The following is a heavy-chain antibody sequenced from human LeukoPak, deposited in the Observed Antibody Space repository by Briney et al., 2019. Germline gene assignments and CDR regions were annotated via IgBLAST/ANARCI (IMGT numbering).Heavy chain of an antibody. CDR3: ARGKAYDYVWGSYRGNFDY. Sequence: PSETLSLTCAVYGGSFSGYYWSWIRQPPGKGLEWIGEINHSGSTNYNPSLKSRVTISVDTSKNQFSLKLSSVTAADTAVYCCARGKAYDYVWGSYRGNFDYWGQGTLVTVSS. CDR1: GGSFSGYY. V-gene: IGHV4-34*01. CDR2: INHSGST. J-gene: IGHJ4*02. D-gene: IGHD3-16*02.